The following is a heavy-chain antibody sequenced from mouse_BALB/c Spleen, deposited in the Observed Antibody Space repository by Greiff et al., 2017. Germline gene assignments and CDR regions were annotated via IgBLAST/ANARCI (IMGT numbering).Heavy chain of an antibody. CDR3: ARQGPARGYFDY. J-gene: IGHJ2*01. V-gene: IGHV1-9*01. D-gene: IGHD3-3*01. CDR1: GYTFSSYW. CDR2: ILPGSGST. Sequence: QVQLQQSGAELMKPGASVKISCKATGYTFSSYWIEWVKQRPGHGLEWIGEILPGSGSTNYNEKFKGKATFTADTSSNTAYMQLSSLTSEDSAVYYCARQGPARGYFDYWGQGTTLTVSS.